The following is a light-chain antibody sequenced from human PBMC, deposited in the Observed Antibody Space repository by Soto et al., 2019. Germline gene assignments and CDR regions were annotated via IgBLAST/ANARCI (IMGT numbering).Light chain of an antibody. Sequence: EIVLTQSPGTLSLSPGQRATLSCRASESISRDYLAWYQQKPGQAPRLLISDASNRATGIPARFSGSGSGTDFTLTISSLEPEDFAVYYCQHRMNWPWTFGQGTKVDIK. V-gene: IGKV3-11*01. J-gene: IGKJ1*01. CDR2: DAS. CDR1: ESISRDY. CDR3: QHRMNWPWT.